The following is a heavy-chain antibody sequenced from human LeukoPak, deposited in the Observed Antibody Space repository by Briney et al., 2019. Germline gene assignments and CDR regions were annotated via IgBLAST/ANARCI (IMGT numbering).Heavy chain of an antibody. CDR1: GFTFNSYA. J-gene: IGHJ4*02. CDR2: ISGSGGNT. CDR3: AKAGGGLVSPFDY. D-gene: IGHD6-19*01. Sequence: GGSLRLSCAASGFTFNSYAMSWVRQAPGKGLEWVSGISGSGGNTYYADSVKGRFTISRDNSKNTLYLQMNSLRAEDTAVYYCAKAGGGLVSPFDYWGQGTLVTVSS. V-gene: IGHV3-23*01.